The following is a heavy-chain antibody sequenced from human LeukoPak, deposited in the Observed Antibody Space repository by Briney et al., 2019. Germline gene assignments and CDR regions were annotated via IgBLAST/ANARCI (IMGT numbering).Heavy chain of an antibody. Sequence: ASVKVSCKASGYTFTGYYMHWVRQAPGQGIEWMGWINPNSGGTNYAQKFQGRVTMTRDTSTSTAYMELSRLRSDDTAVYYCARRPKAAAGTYWGQGTLVTVSS. CDR1: GYTFTGYY. CDR2: INPNSGGT. D-gene: IGHD6-13*01. V-gene: IGHV1-2*02. J-gene: IGHJ4*02. CDR3: ARRPKAAAGTY.